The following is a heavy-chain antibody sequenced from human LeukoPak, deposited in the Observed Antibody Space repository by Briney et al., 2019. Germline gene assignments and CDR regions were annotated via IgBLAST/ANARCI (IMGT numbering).Heavy chain of an antibody. CDR3: ARDIVGAPIYYSFDY. D-gene: IGHD1-26*01. J-gene: IGHJ4*02. V-gene: IGHV3-30-3*01. Sequence: PGRSLRLSCAASGFTFNRYSMHWVRQAPGKGLEWVAVISYDGSNKYYSDSVKGRFTISRDNSKNTLYVQMNSLRAEDTAVYYCARDIVGAPIYYSFDYWARESWSPSPQ. CDR2: ISYDGSNK. CDR1: GFTFNRYS.